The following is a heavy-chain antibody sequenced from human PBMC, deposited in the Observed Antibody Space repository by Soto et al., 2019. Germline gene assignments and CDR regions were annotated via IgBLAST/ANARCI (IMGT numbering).Heavy chain of an antibody. D-gene: IGHD3-22*01. J-gene: IGHJ4*02. Sequence: RQAPGKGLEWVGFIRSKAYGGTTEYAASVKGRFTISRDDSKSIAYLQMNSLKTEDTAVYYCTRAGIYYDSSGPDYWGQGTLVTVSS. V-gene: IGHV3-49*02. CDR3: TRAGIYYDSSGPDY. CDR2: IRSKAYGGTT.